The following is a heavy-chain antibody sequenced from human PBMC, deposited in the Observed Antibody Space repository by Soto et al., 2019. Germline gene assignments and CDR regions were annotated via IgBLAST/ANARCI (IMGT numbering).Heavy chain of an antibody. Sequence: SETLSLTCAVYGGSFSGYYWSWIRQPPGKGLEWIGEINHSGSTNCNPSLKSRVTISVDTSKNQFSLKLSSVTAADTAVYYCARYSSSPSGWFDPWGQGTLVTVSS. CDR1: GGSFSGYY. D-gene: IGHD6-13*01. CDR2: INHSGST. V-gene: IGHV4-34*01. J-gene: IGHJ5*02. CDR3: ARYSSSPSGWFDP.